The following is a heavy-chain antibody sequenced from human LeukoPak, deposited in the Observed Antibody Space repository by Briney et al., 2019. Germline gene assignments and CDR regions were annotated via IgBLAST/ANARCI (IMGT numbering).Heavy chain of an antibody. J-gene: IGHJ6*03. Sequence: SETLSLTCTVSGGSISSYYWGWIRQPPGKGLEWIGSIYYSGSTYYNPSLKSRVTISVDTSKNQFSLKLSSVTAADTAVYYCARSVPLMVRGVYYYYYYMDVWGKGTTVTISS. V-gene: IGHV4-39*07. CDR1: GGSISSYY. D-gene: IGHD3-10*01. CDR3: ARSVPLMVRGVYYYYYYMDV. CDR2: IYYSGST.